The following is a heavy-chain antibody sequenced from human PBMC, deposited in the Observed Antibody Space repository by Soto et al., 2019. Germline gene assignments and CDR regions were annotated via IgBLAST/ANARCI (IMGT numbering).Heavy chain of an antibody. CDR3: AKVDGEMATIEAAFDI. CDR1: RYTFSEYD. V-gene: IGHV3-13*01. J-gene: IGHJ3*02. D-gene: IGHD5-12*01. Sequence: GALRHSCAAARYTFSEYDMHWVPPATRKRLEWVSTIGTAGDMYYQGAVKGRFTISRENAKSSLYLQMNSLRAEDTAVYYSAKVDGEMATIEAAFDIWRQGTMVTVSS. CDR2: IGTAGDM.